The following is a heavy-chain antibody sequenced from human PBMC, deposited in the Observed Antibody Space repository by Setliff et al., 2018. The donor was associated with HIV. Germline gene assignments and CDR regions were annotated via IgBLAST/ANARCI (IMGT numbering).Heavy chain of an antibody. V-gene: IGHV1-18*01. CDR1: GYNYVNHG. D-gene: IGHD3-9*01. Sequence: SVKVSCKASGYNYVNHGISWVRQAPGQGLEGMGWISAYNGNTKYAQKVQGRVSMTTDTSTSTAYMDLRSLRSDDTAVYYCERSPPDGFFDYLLPPEYLDYWGQGILVTVSS. CDR3: ERSPPDGFFDYLLPPEYLDY. J-gene: IGHJ4*02. CDR2: ISAYNGNT.